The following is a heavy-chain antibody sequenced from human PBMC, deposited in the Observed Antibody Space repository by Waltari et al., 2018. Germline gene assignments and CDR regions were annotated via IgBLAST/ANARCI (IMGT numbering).Heavy chain of an antibody. CDR3: ARWRDGDYRVYYYYGMDV. D-gene: IGHD4-17*01. CDR2: INHSGST. CDR1: GGSFSGYY. V-gene: IGHV4-34*01. J-gene: IGHJ6*02. Sequence: QVQLQQWGAGLLKPSETLSLTCAVYGGSFSGYYWSWIRQPPGKGLEWIGEINHSGSTNYNPSLKSRVTISVDTSKNQFSLKLSSVTAADTAVYYCARWRDGDYRVYYYYGMDVWGQGTTVTVSS.